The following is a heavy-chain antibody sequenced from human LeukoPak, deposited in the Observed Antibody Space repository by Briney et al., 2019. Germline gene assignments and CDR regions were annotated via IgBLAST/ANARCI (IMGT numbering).Heavy chain of an antibody. Sequence: PSETLSLTCAVYGGSFSGYYWSWIRQPPGKGLEWIGEINHSGSTNYNPSLKSRVTISVDTSKNQLSLKLSSVTAADTAVYYCARVGRYTRWGDGSYYYPLYYFDYWGQGTLVTVSS. V-gene: IGHV4-34*01. D-gene: IGHD1-26*01. CDR2: INHSGST. CDR3: ARVGRYTRWGDGSYYYPLYYFDY. CDR1: GGSFSGYY. J-gene: IGHJ4*02.